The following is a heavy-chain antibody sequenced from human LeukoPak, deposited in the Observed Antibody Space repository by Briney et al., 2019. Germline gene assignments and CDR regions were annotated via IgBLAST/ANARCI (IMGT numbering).Heavy chain of an antibody. V-gene: IGHV3-30*03. J-gene: IGHJ4*02. D-gene: IGHD1-1*01. CDR2: ISDDGINK. Sequence: GGSLRLSCAASGFTFSSYGMHWVRQAPGKGLEWVAVISDDGINKYYAASVKGRFTVSRDNSKNTLYLQMNSLSFEDTAVYYCARDDGNADQSSDYWGQGTLVTVSS. CDR1: GFTFSSYG. CDR3: ARDDGNADQSSDY.